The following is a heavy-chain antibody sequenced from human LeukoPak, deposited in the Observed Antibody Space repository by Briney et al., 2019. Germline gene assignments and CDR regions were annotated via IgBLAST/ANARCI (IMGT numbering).Heavy chain of an antibody. V-gene: IGHV1-8*01. CDR2: MSPNSGDT. J-gene: IGHJ4*02. CDR1: GYTFTSYD. CDR3: ARGPPNWGYDY. D-gene: IGHD7-27*01. Sequence: ASVKVSCKASGYTFTSYDISWVRQATGQRPEWMGWMSPNSGDTGYAQKFQDRVTMTRNTSISTAYMELSSLRSDVTAVYYCARGPPNWGYDYWGPGTLVTVSS.